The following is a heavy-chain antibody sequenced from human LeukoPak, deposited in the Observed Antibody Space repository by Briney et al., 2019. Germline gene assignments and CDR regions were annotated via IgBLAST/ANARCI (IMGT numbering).Heavy chain of an antibody. V-gene: IGHV3-73*01. D-gene: IGHD2-21*02. CDR2: IRPKANNYAT. J-gene: IGHJ4*02. CDR3: SRHEALPGDY. Sequence: GGSLRLSCAASGFTFSSYGMHWVRQASGRGPEWVGHIRPKANNYATAYAASVKGRFAISRDDSKNTAYLQLNSLKTEDTAVYYCSRHEALPGDYWGQGTLVTVSS. CDR1: GFTFSSYG.